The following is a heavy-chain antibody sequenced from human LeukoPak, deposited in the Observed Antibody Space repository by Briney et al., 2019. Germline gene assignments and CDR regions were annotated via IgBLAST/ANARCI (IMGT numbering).Heavy chain of an antibody. CDR3: ARDKGEYYDSSGYLDY. D-gene: IGHD3-22*01. CDR1: GGSISSYY. V-gene: IGHV4-4*07. J-gene: IGHJ4*02. Sequence: SETLSLTCTVSGGSISSYYWSWIRQPAGKGLEWIGRIYTSGSTNYNPSLKSRVTISVDTSKNQFSLKLSSVTAADTAMYYCARDKGEYYDSSGYLDYWGQGTLVTVSS. CDR2: IYTSGST.